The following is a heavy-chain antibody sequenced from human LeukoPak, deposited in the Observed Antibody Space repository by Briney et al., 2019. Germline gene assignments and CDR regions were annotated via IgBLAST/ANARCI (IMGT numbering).Heavy chain of an antibody. V-gene: IGHV1-18*01. CDR1: GYTFTSYG. Sequence: ASVKVSCKASGYTFTSYGISWVRQAPGQGLEWMGWISAYNGNTNYAQKLQGRVTMTTDTSTSTAYMELRSLRSDDTAVYYCARDSYYDSSGYYHAFDIWGQGTMVTVSS. CDR2: ISAYNGNT. CDR3: ARDSYYDSSGYYHAFDI. D-gene: IGHD3-22*01. J-gene: IGHJ3*02.